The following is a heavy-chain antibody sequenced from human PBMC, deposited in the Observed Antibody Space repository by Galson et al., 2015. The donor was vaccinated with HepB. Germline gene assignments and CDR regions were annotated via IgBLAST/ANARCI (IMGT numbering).Heavy chain of an antibody. CDR1: GFTFSSYA. D-gene: IGHD6-6*01. CDR2: ISYDGFNQ. Sequence: SLRLSCAASGFTFSSYAMHWFRQAPGKGLEWVAVISYDGFNQYYADSVKGRFTISRDNFKNTVYLQMDSLRAEDTAVYYCARDGVRYSSSSNWFDPWGQGTLVTVSS. CDR3: ARDGVRYSSSSNWFDP. V-gene: IGHV3-30*14. J-gene: IGHJ5*02.